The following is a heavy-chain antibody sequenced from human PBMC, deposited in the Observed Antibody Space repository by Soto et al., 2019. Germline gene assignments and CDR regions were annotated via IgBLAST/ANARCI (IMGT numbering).Heavy chain of an antibody. CDR2: ISAYNGNT. D-gene: IGHD3-16*01. Sequence: QVQLVQSGAEVKKPGASVKVSCKASGYTFTSYGISWVRQAPGQGLEWMGWISAYNGNTNYAQKLQGRVTMTTDTSTSTAYMELRSLRSDDTAVYYCASAASPGGNYYYYYMDVWGKGTTVTVSS. CDR1: GYTFTSYG. CDR3: ASAASPGGNYYYYYMDV. V-gene: IGHV1-18*01. J-gene: IGHJ6*03.